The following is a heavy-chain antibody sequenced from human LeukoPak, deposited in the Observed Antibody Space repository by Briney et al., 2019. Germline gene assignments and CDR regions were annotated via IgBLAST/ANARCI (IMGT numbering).Heavy chain of an antibody. Sequence: PGGSLRLPCAASGFTFSSYWMTWVRQAPGEGLEWVANIKQDGSQKFYLDSVKGRFTISRDNAKESLFLQMNSLRAEDTAVYYCARHYDSTAYSLDYWGQGTLVTVSS. CDR2: IKQDGSQK. D-gene: IGHD3-22*01. CDR3: ARHYDSTAYSLDY. J-gene: IGHJ4*02. V-gene: IGHV3-7*01. CDR1: GFTFSSYW.